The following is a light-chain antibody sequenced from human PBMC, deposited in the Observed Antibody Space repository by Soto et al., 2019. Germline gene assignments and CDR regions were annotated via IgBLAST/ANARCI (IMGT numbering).Light chain of an antibody. CDR1: QSLLHSNGYNY. CDR2: LGS. Sequence: DIVMTQSPLSLPVTPGEPASISCRSSQSLLHSNGYNYLDWYLQKPGQSPQLLISLGSNRASGVPDRFSGSGSGTDFTLKISRVEAEDVGVYYCMQALQTPWPFGQGTKVEIK. CDR3: MQALQTPWP. V-gene: IGKV2-28*01. J-gene: IGKJ1*01.